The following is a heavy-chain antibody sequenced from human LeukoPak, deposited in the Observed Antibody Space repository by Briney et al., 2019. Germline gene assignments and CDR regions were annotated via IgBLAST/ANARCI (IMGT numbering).Heavy chain of an antibody. CDR2: INPSGGST. V-gene: IGHV1-46*01. CDR3: ARDTVNDPIVGRIVRTFGGTHDAFDV. CDR1: GYTFTSYY. D-gene: IGHD3-16*01. Sequence: GASVKTSCKASGYTFTSYYIHWMRQAPGQGLEWMGIINPSGGSTSYAQKFQGRVTMTRDTPTSTVYMGLSGLTSEDTAVYYCARDTVNDPIVGRIVRTFGGTHDAFDVWGQGTMVTVSS. J-gene: IGHJ3*01.